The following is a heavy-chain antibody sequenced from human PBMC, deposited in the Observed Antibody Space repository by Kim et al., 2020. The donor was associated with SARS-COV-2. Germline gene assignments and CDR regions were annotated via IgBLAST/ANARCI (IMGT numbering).Heavy chain of an antibody. J-gene: IGHJ3*02. Sequence: GGSLRLSCAASGFTFSNAWMSWVRQAPGKGLEWVGRIKSKTDGGTTDYAAPVKGRFTISRDDSKNTLYLQMNSLKTEDTAVYYCTSAGIVVVPAATEDGGAFDIWGQGTMVTVSS. CDR3: TSAGIVVVPAATEDGGAFDI. V-gene: IGHV3-15*01. D-gene: IGHD2-2*01. CDR1: GFTFSNAW. CDR2: IKSKTDGGTT.